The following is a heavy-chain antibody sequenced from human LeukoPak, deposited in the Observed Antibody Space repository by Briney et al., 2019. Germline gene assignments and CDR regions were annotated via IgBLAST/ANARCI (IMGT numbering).Heavy chain of an antibody. CDR1: GGSISTSHW. V-gene: IGHV4-4*02. CDR2: ISRSGST. CDR3: ARDSTVRSWYFDL. J-gene: IGHJ2*01. Sequence: SETLSLTCAVYGGSISTSHWWTWVRQPPGKGLEWIGEISRSGSTDYNPSLKSRVTISVDKSNNQFSLKLTSVTAADTAVYYCARDSTVRSWYFDLWGRGTLVTVSS. D-gene: IGHD4-11*01.